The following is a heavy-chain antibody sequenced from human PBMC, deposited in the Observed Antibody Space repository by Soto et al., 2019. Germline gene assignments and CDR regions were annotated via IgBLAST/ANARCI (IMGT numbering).Heavy chain of an antibody. CDR3: AKDRFPVGYSYYYYYYMDV. J-gene: IGHJ6*03. D-gene: IGHD1-26*01. V-gene: IGHV3-23*01. Sequence: GGSLRLSCAASGFTFSSYAMSWVRQAPGKGLEWVSAISGSGGSTYYADSVKGRFTISRDNSKNTLYLQMNSLRAEDTAVYYCAKDRFPVGYSYYYYYYMDVWGKGTTVTVSS. CDR1: GFTFSSYA. CDR2: ISGSGGST.